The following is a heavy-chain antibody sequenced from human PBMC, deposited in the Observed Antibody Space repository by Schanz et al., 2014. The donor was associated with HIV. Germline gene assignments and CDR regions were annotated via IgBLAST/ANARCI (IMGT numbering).Heavy chain of an antibody. Sequence: DVQLVESGGGLIQPGGSLRLSCAASGFSATNYYISWVRQAPGKGLEWVSPIDHTGTTYYADSVKGRFTISRDISDNTVHAQISSLRADDTAVYYCARDRVGSSASYVTFDIWGQGTMVTVSS. CDR3: ARDRVGSSASYVTFDI. D-gene: IGHD3-16*01. CDR2: IDHTGTT. V-gene: IGHV3-53*01. J-gene: IGHJ3*02. CDR1: GFSATNYY.